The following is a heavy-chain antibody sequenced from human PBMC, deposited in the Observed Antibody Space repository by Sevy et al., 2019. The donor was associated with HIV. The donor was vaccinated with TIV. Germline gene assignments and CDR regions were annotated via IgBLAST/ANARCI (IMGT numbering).Heavy chain of an antibody. CDR2: FDPDDGET. V-gene: IGHV1-24*01. D-gene: IGHD3-22*01. CDR1: GYTLSELS. J-gene: IGHJ4*02. Sequence: ASVKVSCKVSGYTLSELSMHWVRQPPGKGLEWMGRFDPDDGETIYEQRFQGRVTMTEDTSADTAYMELSSLRSGDTAMYYCATAREYYSDNSGYLDYWGQGTPVTVSS. CDR3: ATAREYYSDNSGYLDY.